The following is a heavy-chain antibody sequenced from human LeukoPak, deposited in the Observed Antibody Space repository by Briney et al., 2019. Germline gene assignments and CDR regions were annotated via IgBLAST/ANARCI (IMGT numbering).Heavy chain of an antibody. D-gene: IGHD6-13*01. V-gene: IGHV3-53*01. J-gene: IGHJ6*02. CDR3: ARDRVPSSSWWEDYYYGMDV. CDR1: GFTFSSYA. Sequence: GGSLRLSCAASGFTFSSYAMSWVRQAPGKGLEWVSVLYSGGSTYYADSVKGRFTISRDSSKNTLYLQMNSLRAEDTAVYYCARDRVPSSSWWEDYYYGMDVWGQGTTVTVSS. CDR2: LYSGGST.